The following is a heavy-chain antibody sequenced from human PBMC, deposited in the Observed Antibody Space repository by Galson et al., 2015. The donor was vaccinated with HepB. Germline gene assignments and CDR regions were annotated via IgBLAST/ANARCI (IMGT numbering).Heavy chain of an antibody. CDR3: AREREEARIQLWLHY. D-gene: IGHD5-18*01. CDR2: INPSGGST. CDR1: GYTFTSYY. Sequence: SVKVPCKASGYTFTSYYMHWVRQAPGQGLEWMGVINPSGGSTRYAQKLRGRVTMTRDTSTSTVYMELSSLRSDDTAVYYCAREREEARIQLWLHYWGQGTLVTVSS. V-gene: IGHV1-46*04. J-gene: IGHJ4*02.